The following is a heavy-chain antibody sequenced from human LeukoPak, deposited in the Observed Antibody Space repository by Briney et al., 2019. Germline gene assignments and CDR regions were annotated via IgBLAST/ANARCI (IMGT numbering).Heavy chain of an antibody. CDR2: INTDTGTP. CDR1: GYTFTNYG. CDR3: AKAGIGYCSDNTCSPDY. V-gene: IGHV7-4-1*02. D-gene: IGHD2-15*01. J-gene: IGHJ4*02. Sequence: EASVKVSCKASGYTFTNYGVNWVRQAPGQGLEWMGWINTDTGTPTYAQGFTGRFVFSLDTSVSTAYLQISSLKAEDTAVYYCAKAGIGYCSDNTCSPDYWGQGTLVTVSS.